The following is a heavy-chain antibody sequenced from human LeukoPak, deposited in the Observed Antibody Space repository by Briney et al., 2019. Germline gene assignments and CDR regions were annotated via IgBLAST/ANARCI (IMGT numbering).Heavy chain of an antibody. CDR2: IIPIFGTA. V-gene: IGHV1-69*13. D-gene: IGHD6-13*01. CDR1: GGTFSSYA. Sequence: ASAKVSCKASGGTFSSYAISWVRQAPGQGLEWMGGIIPIFGTANYAQKFQGRVTITADESTSTAYMELSSLRSEDTAVYYCAREFGPYSSSLDYWGQGTLVTVSS. J-gene: IGHJ4*02. CDR3: AREFGPYSSSLDY.